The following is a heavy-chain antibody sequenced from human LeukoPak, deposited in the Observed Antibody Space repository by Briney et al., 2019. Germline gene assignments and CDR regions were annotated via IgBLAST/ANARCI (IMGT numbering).Heavy chain of an antibody. J-gene: IGHJ4*02. CDR2: ISAYNGNT. Sequence: ASVKVSCKASGYTFTSYGISWVRQAPGQGLEWMGWISAYNGNTNYAQKLQGRVTMTTDTSTSTAYMELSSLRSEDTAVYYCASPPAYSGYALGFSHFDYWGQGTLVTVSS. D-gene: IGHD5-12*01. CDR1: GYTFTSYG. V-gene: IGHV1-18*01. CDR3: ASPPAYSGYALGFSHFDY.